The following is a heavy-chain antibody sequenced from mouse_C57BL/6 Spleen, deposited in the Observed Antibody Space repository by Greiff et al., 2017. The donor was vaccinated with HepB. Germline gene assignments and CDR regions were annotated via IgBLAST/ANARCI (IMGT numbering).Heavy chain of an antibody. D-gene: IGHD4-1*01. CDR3: TTGLTGTYYAMDY. V-gene: IGHV14-4*01. CDR2: IDPENGDT. J-gene: IGHJ4*01. Sequence: EVKLQESGAELVRPGASVKLSCTASGFNIKDDYMHWVKQRPEQGLEWIGWIDPENGDTEYASKFQGKATITADTSSNTAYLQLSSLTSEDTAVYYCTTGLTGTYYAMDYWGQGTSVTVSS. CDR1: GFNIKDDY.